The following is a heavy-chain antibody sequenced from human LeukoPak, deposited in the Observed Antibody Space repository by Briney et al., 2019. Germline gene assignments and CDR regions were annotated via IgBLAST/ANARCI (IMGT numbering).Heavy chain of an antibody. CDR1: GGSISSASHY. V-gene: IGHV4-61*02. Sequence: PSETLSLTFTVSGGSISSASHYWSWLRQPAGKRLEWIGRIYTTEITSYNPSLKSRVTISLDRSKNQFSLRLASLTAADTAVYYCARGTYYDSSPRAFDVWGQGTMVPVSS. CDR2: IYTTEIT. CDR3: ARGTYYDSSPRAFDV. J-gene: IGHJ3*01. D-gene: IGHD3-3*01.